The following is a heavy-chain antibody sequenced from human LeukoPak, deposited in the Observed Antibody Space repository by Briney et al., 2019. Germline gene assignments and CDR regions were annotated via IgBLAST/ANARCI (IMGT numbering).Heavy chain of an antibody. V-gene: IGHV3-23*01. CDR2: ISGSGGST. CDR1: GFTFSTYA. J-gene: IGHJ4*02. CDR3: AKDRDYIGIFDY. D-gene: IGHD4/OR15-4a*01. Sequence: GGSLRLSCAASGFTFSTYAMSWVRQAPGKGLEWVSTISGSGGSTYSADSVKGRFTISRVNSKNTLYLQMSSLRAEDTAVYYCAKDRDYIGIFDYWSQGTLVTVSS.